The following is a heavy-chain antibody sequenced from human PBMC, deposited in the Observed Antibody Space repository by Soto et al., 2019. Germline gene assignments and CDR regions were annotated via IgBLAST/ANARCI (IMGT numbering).Heavy chain of an antibody. J-gene: IGHJ4*02. CDR2: IWYDGSNK. Sequence: QVQLVESGGGVVQPGRSLRLSCAASGFTFSSYGMHWVRQAPGKGLEWVAVIWYDGSNKYYADSVKGRFTISRDNSKNMLYLQMNSLRAEDTAVYYCARGATPLRDYFDYWGQGTLVTVSS. CDR1: GFTFSSYG. V-gene: IGHV3-33*01. CDR3: ARGATPLRDYFDY. D-gene: IGHD1-26*01.